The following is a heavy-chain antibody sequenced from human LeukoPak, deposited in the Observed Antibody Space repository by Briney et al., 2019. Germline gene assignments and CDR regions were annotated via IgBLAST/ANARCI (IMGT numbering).Heavy chain of an antibody. CDR1: GGSIISNY. D-gene: IGHD3-22*01. V-gene: IGHV4-4*07. Sequence: PSETLSLTCTVSGGSIISNYWSWIRQSAGTGLEWIGRIYGSGITDYHPSLKSRVTMSLDTSRKQFSLRLTSVTAADTAVYYCARLKFYDSTGYSPGYYMDGWGKGTTVSVFS. CDR2: IYGSGIT. CDR3: ARLKFYDSTGYSPGYYMDG. J-gene: IGHJ6*03.